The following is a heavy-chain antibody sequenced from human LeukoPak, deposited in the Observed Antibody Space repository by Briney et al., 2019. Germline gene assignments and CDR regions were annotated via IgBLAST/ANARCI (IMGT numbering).Heavy chain of an antibody. V-gene: IGHV1-2*02. CDR2: INPNSGGT. J-gene: IGHJ4*02. D-gene: IGHD5-12*01. Sequence: ASVKVSCKASGYTFTNYFMHWVRQAPGQGLEWMGSINPNSGGTKIPQKFQGRVTTTRDTSISTGYMELSSLRSDDTAKYFCARGGGDIWLYYFDLWGQGTLVTVSS. CDR1: GYTFTNYF. CDR3: ARGGGDIWLYYFDL.